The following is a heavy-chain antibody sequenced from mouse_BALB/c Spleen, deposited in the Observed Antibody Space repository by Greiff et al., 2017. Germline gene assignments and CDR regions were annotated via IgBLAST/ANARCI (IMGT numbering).Heavy chain of an antibody. CDR2: IWTGGGT. CDR1: GFSLTSYD. D-gene: IGHD2-1*01. CDR3: VRDGNYNFDY. V-gene: IGHV2-9-2*01. J-gene: IGHJ2*01. Sequence: VQRVESGPGLVAPSQSLSITCTVSGFSLTSYDISWIRQPPGKGLEWLGVIWTGGGTNYNSAFMSRLSISKDNSKSQVFLKMNSLQTDDTAIYYCVRDGNYNFDYWGQGTTLTVSS.